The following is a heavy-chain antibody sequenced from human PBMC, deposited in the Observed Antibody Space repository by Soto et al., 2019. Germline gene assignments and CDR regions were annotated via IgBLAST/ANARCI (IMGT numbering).Heavy chain of an antibody. CDR1: GGTFSSYA. Sequence: AASVKVSCKASGGTFSSYAISWVRQAPGQGLEWMGGIIPIFGTANYAQKFQGRVTITADESTSTAYMELSSLRSEDTAVYYCASRYYYDSSGYSNYYYYGMDVWGQGTTVTVSS. CDR2: IIPIFGTA. D-gene: IGHD3-22*01. J-gene: IGHJ6*02. CDR3: ASRYYYDSSGYSNYYYYGMDV. V-gene: IGHV1-69*13.